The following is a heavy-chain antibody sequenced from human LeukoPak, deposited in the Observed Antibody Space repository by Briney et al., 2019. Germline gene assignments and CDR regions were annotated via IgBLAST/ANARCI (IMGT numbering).Heavy chain of an antibody. CDR2: MNTNSGST. CDR3: ARGRSTGYPYYFEY. V-gene: IGHV1-8*03. J-gene: IGHJ4*02. CDR1: GYTFTSYD. D-gene: IGHD5-12*01. Sequence: ASVKVSCKASGYTFTSYDINWVRQATGQGLEWMGWMNTNSGSTGYAQKFQGRVTITRNTSISTAYMELSGLRSEDTAVYYCARGRSTGYPYYFEYWGQGTLVTVSS.